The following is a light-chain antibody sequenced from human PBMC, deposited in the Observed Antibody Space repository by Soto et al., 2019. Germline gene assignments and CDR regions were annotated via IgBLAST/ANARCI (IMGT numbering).Light chain of an antibody. V-gene: IGLV1-40*01. Sequence: QSVLTQPPSVSGAPGQRVTISCTGSSSNIGAGYDVNWYQQLPGAAPKLLIFVNTKRPSGVPDRFSASKSGTSASLAITGLQAEDEADYYCQSYDNSLSGSRVFGGGTKLTVL. J-gene: IGLJ3*02. CDR1: SSNIGAGYD. CDR2: VNT. CDR3: QSYDNSLSGSRV.